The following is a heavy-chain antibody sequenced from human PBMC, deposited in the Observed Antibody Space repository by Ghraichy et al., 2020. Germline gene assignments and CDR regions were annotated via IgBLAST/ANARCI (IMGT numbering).Heavy chain of an antibody. CDR2: IYPADSET. CDR1: GYSFSNDW. D-gene: IGHD3-3*01. V-gene: IGHV5-51*01. Sequence: GESLNISCQGSGYSFSNDWIAWVRQMPGKGLEWVGNIYPADSETRYNPSFQGQVTISADKSVSTAYLQWNSLKASDTAMYYCARHPSIKVFGVVPNAFDIWGRGTMVTVSS. CDR3: ARHPSIKVFGVVPNAFDI. J-gene: IGHJ3*02.